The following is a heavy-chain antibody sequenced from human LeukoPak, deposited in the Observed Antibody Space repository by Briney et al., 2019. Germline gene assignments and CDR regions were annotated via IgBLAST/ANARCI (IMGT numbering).Heavy chain of an antibody. D-gene: IGHD2/OR15-2a*01. Sequence: SETLSLTCTVSGGSISSSSYYWGWIRQPPGKGLEWIGSIYYSGSTYYNPSLKSRVTISVDTSKNQFSLKLSSVTAADTAVYYCARVDYFDYYMDVWGKGTTVTVS. CDR1: GGSISSSSYY. CDR2: IYYSGST. J-gene: IGHJ6*03. CDR3: ARVDYFDYYMDV. V-gene: IGHV4-39*01.